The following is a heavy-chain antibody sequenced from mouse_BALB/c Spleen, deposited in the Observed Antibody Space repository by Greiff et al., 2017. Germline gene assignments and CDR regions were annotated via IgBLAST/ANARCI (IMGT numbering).Heavy chain of an antibody. CDR1: GYSFTGYN. J-gene: IGHJ3*01. CDR3: ARHGNYGAWFAY. CDR2: IDPYNGGT. V-gene: IGHV1S135*01. D-gene: IGHD2-1*01. Sequence: EVQLQQSGPELGKPGASVKISCKASGYSFTGYNMYWVKQSHRKSLEWIGYIDPYNGGTSYNQKSKGKATLTVDKSSSTAYMHLNSLTSEDSAIYYCARHGNYGAWFAYWGQGTLVTVSA.